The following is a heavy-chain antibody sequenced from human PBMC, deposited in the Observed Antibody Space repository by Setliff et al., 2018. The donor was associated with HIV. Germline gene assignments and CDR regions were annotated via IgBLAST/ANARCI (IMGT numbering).Heavy chain of an antibody. D-gene: IGHD4-17*01. V-gene: IGHV4-34*01. CDR2: LSPSGTT. CDR1: GGSFSNYY. Sequence: SETLSLTCTVYGGSFSNYYTNWIRQPPGKGLEWIGELSPSGTTRSNPSLQSRVTISLDTSNNQFSLKLTSVTAADTAMYYCASFFLTTVTNQDYWGQGTPVTVSS. J-gene: IGHJ4*02. CDR3: ASFFLTTVTNQDY.